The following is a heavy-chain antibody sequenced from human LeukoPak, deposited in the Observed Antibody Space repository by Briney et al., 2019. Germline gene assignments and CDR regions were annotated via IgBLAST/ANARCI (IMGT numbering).Heavy chain of an antibody. CDR2: INGRGDNT. V-gene: IGHV3-23*01. Sequence: GGSLRLSCAASGVIISSYAMSWVRQAPGKGLEWVSAINGRGDNTYYADFVKGRFTISRDSSKSTVYLQMNSLRTEDTAVYCCAKDRVSPGFNWFDPWGQGTLVTVSS. CDR1: GVIISSYA. J-gene: IGHJ5*02. D-gene: IGHD2/OR15-2a*01. CDR3: AKDRVSPGFNWFDP.